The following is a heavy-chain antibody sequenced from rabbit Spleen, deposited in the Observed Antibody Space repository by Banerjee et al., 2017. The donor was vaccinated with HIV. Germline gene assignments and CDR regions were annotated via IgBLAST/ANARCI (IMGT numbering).Heavy chain of an antibody. CDR1: GFDFSSYG. V-gene: IGHV1S47*01. Sequence: QEQLVESGGGLVQPGGSLKLSCKASGFDFSSYGVSWVRQAPGKGLEWIGYIDPVFGSTYYASWVNGRFTISSHNAQNTLYLQLNSLTAADTATYFCVRYASSSGYFNLWGPGTLVTVS. D-gene: IGHD1-1*01. CDR2: IDPVFGST. CDR3: VRYASSSGYFNL. J-gene: IGHJ4*01.